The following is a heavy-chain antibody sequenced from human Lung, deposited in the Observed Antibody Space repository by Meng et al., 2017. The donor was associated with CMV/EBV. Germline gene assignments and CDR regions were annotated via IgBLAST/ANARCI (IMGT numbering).Heavy chain of an antibody. CDR3: ARSLVHSAMDV. Sequence: ASXXVSWKASGYSFITDDINWVRQAAGQGPEWMGWMNPNSGNTGYAQKFQGRVTMTRNVSTRTAYMELTSLRSEDTAVYYCARSLVHSAMDVWGQGAAVTVSS. CDR1: GYSFITDD. V-gene: IGHV1-8*01. D-gene: IGHD3-16*01. J-gene: IGHJ6*02. CDR2: MNPNSGNT.